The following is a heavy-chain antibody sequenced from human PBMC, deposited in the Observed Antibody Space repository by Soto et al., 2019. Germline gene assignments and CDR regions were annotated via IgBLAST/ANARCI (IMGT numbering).Heavy chain of an antibody. V-gene: IGHV3-23*01. J-gene: IGHJ4*02. CDR1: GFTFSSYA. D-gene: IGHD6-19*01. CDR3: ATRSSGWYFDY. CDR2: ISGSGGST. Sequence: EVQLLESGGGLVQAGGSLRLSCAASGFTFSSYAMSWVRQAPGKGLEWVSAISGSGGSTYYADSVKGRFTISRDNSKNTLYLLMNSLRAEDTAVYYCATRSSGWYFDYWGQGTLVTVSS.